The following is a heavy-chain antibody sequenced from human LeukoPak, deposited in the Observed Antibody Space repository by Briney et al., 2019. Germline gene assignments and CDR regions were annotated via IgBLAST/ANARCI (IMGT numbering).Heavy chain of an antibody. Sequence: GGSLRLSCAASGFTFSDYYMSWIRQAPGKGREWVSYISSSSSYTDYADSVKGRFTISRDNAKNSLYLQMNSLRAEDTAVYYCARDRSGYLSFDYWGQGTLVTVSS. CDR1: GFTFSDYY. V-gene: IGHV3-11*06. J-gene: IGHJ4*02. D-gene: IGHD5-12*01. CDR3: ARDRSGYLSFDY. CDR2: ISSSSSYT.